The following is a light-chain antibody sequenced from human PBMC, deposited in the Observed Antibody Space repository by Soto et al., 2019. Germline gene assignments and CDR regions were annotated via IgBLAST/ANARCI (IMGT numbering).Light chain of an antibody. V-gene: IGKV3D-15*01. CDR1: QSVSSSY. J-gene: IGKJ4*01. CDR2: DIF. CDR3: QQYNSWPLT. Sequence: EIVLTQSPGTLSLSPAERATLSCSPSQSVSSSYLAWCQQKPGQAPRLVIYDIFTRATGVPTRISGSGSGTEFTLTIGSLQSEDFAVYYCQQYNSWPLTFGGGTKVDI.